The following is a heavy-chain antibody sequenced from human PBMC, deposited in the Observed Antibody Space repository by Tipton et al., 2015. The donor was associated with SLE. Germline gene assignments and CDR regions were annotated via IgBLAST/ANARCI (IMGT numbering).Heavy chain of an antibody. V-gene: IGHV3-30*02. D-gene: IGHD2-2*02. J-gene: IGHJ2*01. CDR2: IRYDGSNK. CDR1: GFTFSSYG. Sequence: LRLSCAASGFTFSSYGMHWVRQAPGKGLEWVAFIRYDGSNKYYADSVKGRFTISRDNSRNTLYLQMENLRAEDTSLYYCAKFIGYTNGLFDLWGRGTLVTVPS. CDR3: AKFIGYTNGLFDL.